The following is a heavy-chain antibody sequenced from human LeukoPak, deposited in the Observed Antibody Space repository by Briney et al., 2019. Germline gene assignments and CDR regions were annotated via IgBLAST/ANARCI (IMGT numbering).Heavy chain of an antibody. D-gene: IGHD2-15*01. J-gene: IGHJ6*02. CDR1: GGTFSSYA. CDR2: IIPIFGTA. Sequence: GSSVKLSCKASGGTFSSYAISWVRQAPGQGLEWMGGIIPIFGTANYAQKFQGRVTITADESTSTAYMELSSLRSEDTAVYYCARAKLRVVAATEDSYYYGMDVWGQGTTVTVSS. CDR3: ARAKLRVVAATEDSYYYGMDV. V-gene: IGHV1-69*01.